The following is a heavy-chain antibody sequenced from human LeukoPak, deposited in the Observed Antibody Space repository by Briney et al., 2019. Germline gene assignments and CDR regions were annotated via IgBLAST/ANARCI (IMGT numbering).Heavy chain of an antibody. CDR2: IYSGGST. CDR1: GFTVSSNY. J-gene: IGHJ4*02. D-gene: IGHD1-26*01. V-gene: IGHV3-66*02. CDR3: AKAAVYSKRWTPFDD. Sequence: PGGSLRLSCAASGFTVSSNYMSWVRQAPGKGLEWVSVIYSGGSTYYADSVKGRFTISRDNSKNTVYLQMNSLRPEDTAVYYCAKAAVYSKRWTPFDDWGRGTLVTVSS.